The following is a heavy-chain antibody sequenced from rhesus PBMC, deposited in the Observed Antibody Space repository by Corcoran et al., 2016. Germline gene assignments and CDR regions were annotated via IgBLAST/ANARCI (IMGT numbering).Heavy chain of an antibody. D-gene: IGHD4-29*01. Sequence: QVQLQESGPGLVKPSETLSLTCAVSGYSISSGYFWCWARQPPGQGLEYIGYLPGSSRRAYYNPSLKSRVAISKDTSKNQFSLKLTSVTAADTAVYYCVRELNHDSTYYYFDFWGQGVLVTVSS. CDR1: GYSISSGYF. CDR3: VRELNHDSTYYYFDF. CDR2: LPGSSRRA. J-gene: IGHJ4*01. V-gene: IGHV4-99*02.